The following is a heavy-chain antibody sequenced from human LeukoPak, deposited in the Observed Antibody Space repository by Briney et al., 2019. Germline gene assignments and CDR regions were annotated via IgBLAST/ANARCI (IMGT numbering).Heavy chain of an antibody. D-gene: IGHD1-1*01. CDR2: ISAYNGNT. CDR3: ARVAPKGGTGTTCFDY. J-gene: IGHJ4*02. CDR1: GYTFTSYG. Sequence: ASVKVSCKASGYTFTSYGISWVRQAPGQGLEWMGWISAYNGNTNYAQKLQGRVTMTTDTSPSTAYMELRSLRSDDTAVYYCARVAPKGGTGTTCFDYWGQGTLVTVSS. V-gene: IGHV1-18*01.